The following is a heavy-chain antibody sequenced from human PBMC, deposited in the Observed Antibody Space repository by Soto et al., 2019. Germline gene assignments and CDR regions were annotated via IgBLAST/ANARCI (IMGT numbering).Heavy chain of an antibody. CDR3: AKEYGSTWIDH. V-gene: IGHV3-30*18. CDR2: MSYDGTKE. CDR1: GFTFSTYG. D-gene: IGHD6-13*01. Sequence: QVELVESGGGVVQPGRSLRLSCAASGFTFSTYGMDWVRQAPGKGLEWVAAMSYDGTKEYYVDSVKGRFTISRDNSRNTLFLQLNSLRAEDTAVYYCAKEYGSTWIDHWGQGTLVTVSS. J-gene: IGHJ4*02.